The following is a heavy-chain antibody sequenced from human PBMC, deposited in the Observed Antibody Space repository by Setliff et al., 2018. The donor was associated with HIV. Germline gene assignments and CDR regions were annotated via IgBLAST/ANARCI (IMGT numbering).Heavy chain of an antibody. V-gene: IGHV3-21*01. Sequence: GGSLRLSCAASGFTFSSYSMNWVRQAPGKGLEWVSSISSSSYIYYADSVKGRFTISRDNAKNSLYLQMNSLRAEDTAVYYCARDPTPGRFGELLWPPPEYYYYGMDVWGQGTTVTVSS. J-gene: IGHJ6*02. CDR2: ISSSSYI. CDR1: GFTFSSYS. D-gene: IGHD3-10*01. CDR3: ARDPTPGRFGELLWPPPEYYYYGMDV.